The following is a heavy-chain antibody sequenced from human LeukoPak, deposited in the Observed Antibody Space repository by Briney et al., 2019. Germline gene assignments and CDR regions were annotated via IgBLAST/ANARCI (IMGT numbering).Heavy chain of an antibody. J-gene: IGHJ5*02. CDR3: ARTSGYLSFWFDP. V-gene: IGHV4/OR15-8*02. CDR1: GDSISSVNW. CDR2: IYHGGNI. Sequence: SETLSLTCVVSGDSISSVNWWTWVRQSPGKGLEWIGEIYHGGNINYNPSLKSRLTISVDKSKNQFSLNLTSVTAADTAVYYCARTSGYLSFWFDPWGQGTLVTVSS. D-gene: IGHD6-25*01.